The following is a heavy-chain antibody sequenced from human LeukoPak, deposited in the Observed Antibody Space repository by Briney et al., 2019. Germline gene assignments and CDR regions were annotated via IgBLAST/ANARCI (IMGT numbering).Heavy chain of an antibody. V-gene: IGHV3-23*01. Sequence: GGSLRLSCAASGFPFSSYWMSWVRQAPGKGLEWVSVISDSGGSTYYADSVKGRFTISRDNPKNTLYLQMSSLRPEDTAVYYCAKGENDAFDIWGPGTMVTVSS. J-gene: IGHJ3*02. CDR1: GFPFSSYW. CDR3: AKGENDAFDI. CDR2: ISDSGGST.